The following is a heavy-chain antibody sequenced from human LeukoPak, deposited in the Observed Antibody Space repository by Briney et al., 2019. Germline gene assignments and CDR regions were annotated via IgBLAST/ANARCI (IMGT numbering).Heavy chain of an antibody. J-gene: IGHJ4*02. CDR1: GGSISSSSYY. Sequence: SETLSLTCTVSGGSISSSSYYWGWIRQPPGKGLEWIGSIYYSGSAYYNPSLKSRVTISVDTSKNQFSLKLSSVTAADTAVYYCARVIGGRSSSWYAKGYFDYWGQGTLVTVSS. CDR3: ARVIGGRSSSWYAKGYFDY. CDR2: IYYSGSA. V-gene: IGHV4-39*01. D-gene: IGHD6-13*01.